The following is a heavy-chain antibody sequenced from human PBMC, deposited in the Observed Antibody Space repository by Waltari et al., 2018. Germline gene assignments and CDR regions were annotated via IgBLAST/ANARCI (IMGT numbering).Heavy chain of an antibody. CDR3: ARHPESCSGGSCYSDAFDI. D-gene: IGHD2-15*01. V-gene: IGHV1-46*01. Sequence: VQLVQSGAEVKKPGESLKISCKASGYTFTSNWIGWVRQLPGKGLELMGIINPSGGSTNYAQKFQVRVTMTRDTSTSTVYMELSSLRSEDTAVYYCARHPESCSGGSCYSDAFDIWGQGAMVTVSS. CDR2: INPSGGST. J-gene: IGHJ3*02. CDR1: GYTFTSNW.